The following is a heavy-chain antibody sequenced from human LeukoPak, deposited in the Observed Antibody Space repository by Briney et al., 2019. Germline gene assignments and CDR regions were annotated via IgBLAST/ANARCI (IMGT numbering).Heavy chain of an antibody. CDR1: VGSISSSVYY. CDR2: IHYSGGT. D-gene: IGHD3-10*01. V-gene: IGHV4-39*02. J-gene: IGHJ4*02. CDR3: ARRFDRSGRGAFHY. Sequence: SSETLSLTCSVSVGSISSSVYYWAWVRQPPGKGLECIGSIHYSGGTYYNPSFKSRVDISVDTSSNHFFLRLGSVTTAEQPLIFCARRFDRSGRGAFHYWGQGTRVTVS.